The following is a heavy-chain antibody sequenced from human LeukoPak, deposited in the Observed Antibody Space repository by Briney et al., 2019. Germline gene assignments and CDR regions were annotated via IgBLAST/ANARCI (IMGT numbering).Heavy chain of an antibody. CDR1: GGSLSSYF. CDR2: ISYSGST. J-gene: IGHJ4*02. CDR3: ARVRASLTIDY. Sequence: SETLSLTCTVSGGSLSSYFWRWMRQPPGKGLEWIGYISYSGSTNYNPTHKSRVTISVDTSKNQFSLKVSSVTAADTAVYFCARVRASLTIDYWGQGALVTVSS. V-gene: IGHV4-59*01.